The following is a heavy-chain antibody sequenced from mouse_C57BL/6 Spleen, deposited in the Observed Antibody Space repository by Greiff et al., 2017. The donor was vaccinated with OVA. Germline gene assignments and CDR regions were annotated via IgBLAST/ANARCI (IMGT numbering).Heavy chain of an antibody. J-gene: IGHJ1*03. CDR1: GYTFTDYY. Sequence: VQLQQSGAELVRPGASVKLSCKASGYTFTDYYINWVKQRPGQGLEWIARIYPGSGNTYYNEKFKGKATLTAEKSSSTAYMQLSSLTSEDSAVYFCASGGNYNWYFDVWGTGTTVTVSS. D-gene: IGHD2-1*01. CDR3: ASGGNYNWYFDV. V-gene: IGHV1-76*01. CDR2: IYPGSGNT.